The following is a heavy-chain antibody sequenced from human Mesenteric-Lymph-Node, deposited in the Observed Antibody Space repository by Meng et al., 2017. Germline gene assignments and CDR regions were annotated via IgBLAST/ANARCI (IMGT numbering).Heavy chain of an antibody. CDR1: GFTFSSYS. CDR3: ARGQWLAF. D-gene: IGHD6-19*01. J-gene: IGHJ4*02. Sequence: GESLKISCAASGFTFSSYSMNWVRQAPGKGLEWVSSITSGSAYISYADSLKGRFTISRDNAKNSLYLQMNNLRAEDTAVYYCARGQWLAFRGQGTQVTVSS. CDR2: ITSGSAYI. V-gene: IGHV3-21*01.